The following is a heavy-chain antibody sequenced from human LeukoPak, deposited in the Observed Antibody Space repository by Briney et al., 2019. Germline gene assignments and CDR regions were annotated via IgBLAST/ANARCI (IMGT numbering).Heavy chain of an antibody. J-gene: IGHJ6*02. CDR3: ARGTYDFWSGYYLGGTYCYYGMDV. D-gene: IGHD3-3*01. CDR2: IYYSGSN. CDR1: GGSISSYY. V-gene: IGHV4-59*12. Sequence: SETLSLTCTVSGGSISSYYWSWIRQPPGKGLEWIGYIYYSGSNNYNPSLKSRVTISVDTSKNQFSLKLSSVTAADTAVYYCARGTYDFWSGYYLGGTYCYYGMDVWGQGTTVTVSS.